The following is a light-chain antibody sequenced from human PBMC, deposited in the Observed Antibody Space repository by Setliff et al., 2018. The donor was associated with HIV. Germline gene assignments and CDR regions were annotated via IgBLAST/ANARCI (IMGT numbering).Light chain of an antibody. V-gene: IGLV1-44*01. CDR1: SSNIGSNT. CDR3: AAWDDSLNGPYV. CDR2: INN. J-gene: IGLJ1*01. Sequence: QSALTQPPSASGTPGQRVTISCSGSSSNIGSNTVNWYQQFPGTAPKLLMYINNRRPSGVPDRFSGSKSGTSASLAISGLQSEDEADYYCAAWDDSLNGPYVFGTGTKVTVL.